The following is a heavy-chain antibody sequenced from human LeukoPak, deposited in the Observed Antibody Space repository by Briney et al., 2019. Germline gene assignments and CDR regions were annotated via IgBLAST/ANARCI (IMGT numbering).Heavy chain of an antibody. CDR2: INPSGGST. CDR3: ARDRGPTVTTPDNWFDP. Sequence: ASVKVSCKASGYTFTSYYMHWVRQAPGQGLEWMGIINPSGGSTSHAQKFQGRVTMTRDMSTSTVYMELSSLRSEDTAVYYCARDRGPTVTTPDNWFDPWGQGTLVTVSS. J-gene: IGHJ5*02. CDR1: GYTFTSYY. V-gene: IGHV1-46*01. D-gene: IGHD4-11*01.